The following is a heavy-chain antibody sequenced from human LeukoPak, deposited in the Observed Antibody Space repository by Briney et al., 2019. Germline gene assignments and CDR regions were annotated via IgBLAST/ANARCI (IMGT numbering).Heavy chain of an antibody. CDR3: ARHSRPYGGNSRFIGGAAFDI. D-gene: IGHD4-23*01. Sequence: SETLSLTCTVSGGSISSYYWSWIRQPPGKGLEWIGYIYYSGSTNYNPSLKSRVAISVDTSKNQFSLKLSSVTAADTAVYYCARHSRPYGGNSRFIGGAAFDIWGQGTMVTVSS. J-gene: IGHJ3*02. CDR2: IYYSGST. V-gene: IGHV4-59*08. CDR1: GGSISSYY.